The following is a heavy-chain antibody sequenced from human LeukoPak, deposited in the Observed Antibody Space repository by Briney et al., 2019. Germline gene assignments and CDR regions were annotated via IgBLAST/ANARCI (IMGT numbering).Heavy chain of an antibody. J-gene: IGHJ5*02. Sequence: GASVKVSCKASGYTFTSYGISWVRQAPGQGLEWMGWISAYNGNTNYAQKLQGRVTMTTDTSTSTAYMELRSLRSDDTAVYYCARNGDYYDSSGYYPNWFDPWGQGTLVTVSS. D-gene: IGHD3-22*01. CDR3: ARNGDYYDSSGYYPNWFDP. CDR2: ISAYNGNT. V-gene: IGHV1-18*01. CDR1: GYTFTSYG.